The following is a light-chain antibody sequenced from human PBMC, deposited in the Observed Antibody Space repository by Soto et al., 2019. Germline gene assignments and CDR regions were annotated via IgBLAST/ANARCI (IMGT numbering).Light chain of an antibody. CDR3: QQSYSTPRT. CDR1: QRVSTY. Sequence: DIQMTQSPSSLSASVGDRVTITCRASQRVSTYLNWYQQKPEKAPKLLIYAASSLQSGVPPRFSGSGSGTDFTLTISSLQPEDFATYYCQQSYSTPRTFGQGTKLEIK. J-gene: IGKJ2*01. CDR2: AAS. V-gene: IGKV1-39*01.